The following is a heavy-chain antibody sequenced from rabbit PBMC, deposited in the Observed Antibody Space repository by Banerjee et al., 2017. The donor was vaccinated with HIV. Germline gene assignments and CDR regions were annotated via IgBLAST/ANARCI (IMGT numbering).Heavy chain of an antibody. D-gene: IGHD7-1*01. J-gene: IGHJ4*01. CDR1: GFSLSNNYV. V-gene: IGHV1S40*01. CDR3: ARDWTDGTTNYPYDFNL. Sequence: QSLEESGGDLVKPGASLTLTCTASGFSLSNNYVMSWVRQAPGKGLEWIGYIVTGSGATFYASWAKGRFTITKTSSTTVTLQMTSLTAADTATYFCARDWTDGTTNYPYDFNLWGPGTLVTDS. CDR2: IVTGSGAT.